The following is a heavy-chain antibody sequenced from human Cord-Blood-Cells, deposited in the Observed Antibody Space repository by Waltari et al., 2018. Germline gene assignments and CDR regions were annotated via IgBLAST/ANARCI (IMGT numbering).Heavy chain of an antibody. D-gene: IGHD3-22*01. Sequence: QVQLVQSGAEVKKPGASVKVSCKASGYTFTSYDINWVRQATGQGLEWMGWMNPNSGNTGYAQKFQGRVNMTRNTSISTAYMELSSLRSEDTAVYYCARLYYYDSSGYYRYYGMDVWGQGTTVTVSS. CDR3: ARLYYYDSSGYYRYYGMDV. CDR1: GYTFTSYD. J-gene: IGHJ6*02. CDR2: MNPNSGNT. V-gene: IGHV1-8*01.